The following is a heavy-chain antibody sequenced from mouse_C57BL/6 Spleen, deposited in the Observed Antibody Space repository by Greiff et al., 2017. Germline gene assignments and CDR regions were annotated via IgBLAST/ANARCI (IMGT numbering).Heavy chain of an antibody. Sequence: EVQLVESGGGLVKPGGSLKLSCAASGFTFSDYGMHWVRQAPEKGLEWVAYISSGSSTIYYADTVKGRFTISRDNAKNTLFLQMTSLRSEDTAMYYCARLYYGSLYFDVWGTGTTVTVSS. V-gene: IGHV5-17*01. CDR1: GFTFSDYG. D-gene: IGHD1-1*01. CDR3: ARLYYGSLYFDV. J-gene: IGHJ1*03. CDR2: ISSGSSTI.